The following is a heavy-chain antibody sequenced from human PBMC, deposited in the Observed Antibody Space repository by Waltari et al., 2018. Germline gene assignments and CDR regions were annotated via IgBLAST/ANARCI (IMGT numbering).Heavy chain of an antibody. J-gene: IGHJ2*01. Sequence: QLQLQESGPGLVKPSETLSLACNLSGVDLYGGSVTTTSYWWAWLRQPPGKALEWIGSVYYNGRTHFNPSRSSRVTMSVDASKNQFSLKLVSVTAADTAVYFCARQEVWWYFDVWGRGTRLTVSS. CDR1: GVDLYGGSVTTTSYW. V-gene: IGHV4-39*01. CDR2: VYYNGRT. CDR3: ARQEVWWYFDV.